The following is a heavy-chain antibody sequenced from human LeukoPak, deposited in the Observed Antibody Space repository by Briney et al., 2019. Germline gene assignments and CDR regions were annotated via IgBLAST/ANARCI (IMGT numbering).Heavy chain of an antibody. D-gene: IGHD3-10*01. Sequence: WASVKVSCKASGGTFSSYAISWVRQAPGQGLEWMGGIIPIFGTANYAQKFQGRVTITADESTSTAYMELSSLRSEDTAMYYCARGPIGLGLFDYWGQGTLVTVSS. CDR3: ARGPIGLGLFDY. CDR1: GGTFSSYA. V-gene: IGHV1-69*13. CDR2: IIPIFGTA. J-gene: IGHJ4*02.